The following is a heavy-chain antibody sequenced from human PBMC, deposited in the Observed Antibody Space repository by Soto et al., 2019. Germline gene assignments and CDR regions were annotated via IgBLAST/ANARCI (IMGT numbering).Heavy chain of an antibody. CDR2: IYSSGST. CDR3: AREAITIFGEQRFGP. J-gene: IGHJ5*02. V-gene: IGHV4-4*07. CDR1: GGSISSYY. Sequence: PSETLSLTCTVSGGSISSYYWSWIRQPAGKGLEWIGRIYSSGSTNYNPSLKSRVSMSVDTSKNQFSLKLSYVAAADTAVYYCAREAITIFGEQRFGPWGHGTLVTVSS. D-gene: IGHD3-3*01.